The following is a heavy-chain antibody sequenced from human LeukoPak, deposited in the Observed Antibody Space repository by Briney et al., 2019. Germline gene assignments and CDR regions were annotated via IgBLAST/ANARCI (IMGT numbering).Heavy chain of an antibody. CDR1: GFTFSSYW. CDR3: ARGLPNYYGMDV. J-gene: IGHJ6*02. V-gene: IGHV3-74*01. Sequence: GGSLRLSCVASGFTFSSYWMHWVRHAPGKGLVWVSRVKSDGSVTNYADSVKGRFTISRDNAKNTLYLQMNSLRTEDTAVYYRARGLPNYYGMDVWGQGTTVTVSS. CDR2: VKSDGSVT.